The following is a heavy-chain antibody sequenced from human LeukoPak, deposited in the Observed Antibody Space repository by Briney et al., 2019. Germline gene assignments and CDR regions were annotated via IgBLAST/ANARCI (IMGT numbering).Heavy chain of an antibody. CDR1: GFTFSSYS. D-gene: IGHD3-10*01. CDR2: IYSGGST. Sequence: GGSLRLSCTASGFTFSSYSLNWVRQAPGKGLEWVSVIYSGGSTYYADSVKGRFTISRDNSKNTLYLQMNSLRAEDTAVYYCARGALLWFGELFWGQGTLVTVSS. CDR3: ARGALLWFGELF. J-gene: IGHJ4*02. V-gene: IGHV3-53*01.